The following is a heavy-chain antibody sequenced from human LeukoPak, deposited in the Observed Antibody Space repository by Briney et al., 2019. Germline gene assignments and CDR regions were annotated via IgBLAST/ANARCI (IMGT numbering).Heavy chain of an antibody. V-gene: IGHV4-59*01. CDR3: ARGPDMFLLDF. CDR2: IYYSGST. D-gene: IGHD3-10*02. J-gene: IGHJ4*02. Sequence: SETLSLTCTVSGGSISSYYWSWIRQPPGKGLEWIGYIYYSGSTNYNPSLKSRVTISVATSKNQFSLKLSSVTAADTAVYYCARGPDMFLLDFWGQGTLVTVSS. CDR1: GGSISSYY.